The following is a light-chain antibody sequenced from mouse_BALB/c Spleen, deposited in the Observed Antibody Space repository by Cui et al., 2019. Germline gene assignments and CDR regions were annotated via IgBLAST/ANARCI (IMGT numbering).Light chain of an antibody. CDR3: SQSTHVPPYMYT. V-gene: IGKV1-110*01. CDR1: HSLVNSSGNTY. Sequence: DAVMTYTSLSLPVSLGDQATISCRSCHSLVNSSGNTYLHWYLQKPGQSPKLLIYKVSNRFSGVPDRFSGSGSGTDFTLKFSRVEAEELGVYFCSQSTHVPPYMYTFGGGTKLEIK. CDR2: KVS. J-gene: IGKJ2*01.